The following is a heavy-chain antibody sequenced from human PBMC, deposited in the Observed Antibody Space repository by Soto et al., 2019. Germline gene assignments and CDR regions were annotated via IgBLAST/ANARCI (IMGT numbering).Heavy chain of an antibody. D-gene: IGHD4-17*01. CDR3: AGALTTVTIPYYYYGMDV. V-gene: IGHV3-66*01. J-gene: IGHJ6*02. CDR2: IYSGGST. Sequence: EVQLVESGGGLVQPGGSLRLSCAASGFTVSSNYMSWVRQAPGKGLEWVSVIYSGGSTYYADSVKGRFTISRDNSKNTLYLQMNSLRAEDTAVYYCAGALTTVTIPYYYYGMDVWGQGTTVTVSS. CDR1: GFTVSSNY.